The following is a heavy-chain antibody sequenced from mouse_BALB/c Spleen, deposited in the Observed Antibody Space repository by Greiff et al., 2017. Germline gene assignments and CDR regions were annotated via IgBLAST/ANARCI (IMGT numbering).Heavy chain of an antibody. CDR3: ARRGIYYYGSSYAWFAY. Sequence: EVKLEESGGGLVKPGGSLKLSCAASGFAFSSYDMSWVRQTPEKRLEWVAYISSGGGSTYYPDTVKGRFTISRDNAKNTLYLQMSSLKSEDTAMYYCARRGIYYYGSSYAWFAYWGQGTLVTVSA. CDR2: ISSGGGST. D-gene: IGHD1-1*01. V-gene: IGHV5-12-1*01. J-gene: IGHJ3*01. CDR1: GFAFSSYD.